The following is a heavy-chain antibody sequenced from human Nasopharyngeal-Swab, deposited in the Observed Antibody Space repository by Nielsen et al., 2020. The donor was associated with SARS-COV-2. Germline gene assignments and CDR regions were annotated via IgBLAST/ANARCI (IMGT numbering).Heavy chain of an antibody. Sequence: GGSLRLSCAASGFTFSSYAMSWVRQAPGKGLEWVSAISGSGGSTYYADSVKGRFTISRDNSKNTLYLQMNSLRAEDTALYYCARDNGVLPGALDSWGQGTLVTVSS. CDR1: GFTFSSYA. J-gene: IGHJ4*02. D-gene: IGHD2-8*01. CDR2: ISGSGGST. V-gene: IGHV3-23*01. CDR3: ARDNGVLPGALDS.